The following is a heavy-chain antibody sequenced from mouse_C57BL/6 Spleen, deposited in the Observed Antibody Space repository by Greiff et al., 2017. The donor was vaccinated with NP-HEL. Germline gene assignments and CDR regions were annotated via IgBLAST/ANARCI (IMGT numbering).Heavy chain of an antibody. V-gene: IGHV3-6*01. D-gene: IGHD1-1*01. Sequence: EVKLQESGPGLVKPSQSLSLTCSVTGYSITSGYYWNWIRQFPGNKLEWMGYISYDGSNNYNPSLKNRISITRDTSKNQFFLKLNSVTTEDTATYYCARGGNYYGSSYGMDYWGQGTSVTVSS. CDR1: GYSITSGYY. J-gene: IGHJ4*01. CDR2: ISYDGSN. CDR3: ARGGNYYGSSYGMDY.